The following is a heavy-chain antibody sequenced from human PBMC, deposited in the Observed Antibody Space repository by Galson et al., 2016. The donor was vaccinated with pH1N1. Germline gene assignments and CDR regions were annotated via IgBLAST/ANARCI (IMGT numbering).Heavy chain of an antibody. V-gene: IGHV1-24*01. CDR3: ARGVYYYDSSGPIDY. CDR1: GYTLTEAS. Sequence: SVKVSCKVSGYTLTEASIHWVRQAPGKGLEWMGGFDPENGEMTYAQKFQDRVIMTEDTSTDTVYMELSSLRAEDTAVYYCARGVYYYDSSGPIDYWGQGTLVTVSS. D-gene: IGHD3-22*01. CDR2: FDPENGEM. J-gene: IGHJ4*02.